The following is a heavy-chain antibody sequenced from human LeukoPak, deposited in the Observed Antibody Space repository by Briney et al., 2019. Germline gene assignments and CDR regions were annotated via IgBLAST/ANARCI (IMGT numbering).Heavy chain of an antibody. V-gene: IGHV3-7*04. CDR2: IKQDGSEK. Sequence: PGGSLRLSCAASGFTFISYWMSWVRQAPGKGLEWVANIKQDGSEKYYVDSVKGRFTISRDNAKNSLYLQMNSLRAEDTAVYYCARGGRYYYASGSFLRYYYYYMDVWGKGTTVTISS. D-gene: IGHD3-10*01. J-gene: IGHJ6*03. CDR3: ARGGRYYYASGSFLRYYYYYMDV. CDR1: GFTFISYW.